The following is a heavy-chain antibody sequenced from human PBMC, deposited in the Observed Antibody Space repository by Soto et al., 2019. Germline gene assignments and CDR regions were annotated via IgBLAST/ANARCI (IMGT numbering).Heavy chain of an antibody. J-gene: IGHJ6*02. CDR2: INTYNGNA. D-gene: IGHD3-10*01. V-gene: IGHV1-18*01. CDR3: ARDRMVVRGVIIRYGMDV. Sequence: QVQLVQSGAEVKKPGASVKVSCKASGYTFTSYGISWVRQAPGQGLEWMGWINTYNGNANYTQKLQGRVTMTTDTSTTTMELRSLRSDDTAVYYCARDRMVVRGVIIRYGMDVWGQGTTVTVSS. CDR1: GYTFTSYG.